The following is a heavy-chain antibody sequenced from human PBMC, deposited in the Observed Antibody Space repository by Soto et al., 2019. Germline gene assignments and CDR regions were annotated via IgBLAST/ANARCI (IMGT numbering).Heavy chain of an antibody. CDR3: AREHREWLTTRYGMDV. J-gene: IGHJ6*02. CDR2: IYSGGST. D-gene: IGHD3-3*01. V-gene: IGHV3-53*01. Sequence: RRLSCAASGFTVSSNYMSWVRQAPGKGLERVSVIYSGGSTYYADSVKGRFTISRDNSKNTLYLQINSLRAEDTAVYYCAREHREWLTTRYGMDVWGQGTTVTVSS. CDR1: GFTVSSNY.